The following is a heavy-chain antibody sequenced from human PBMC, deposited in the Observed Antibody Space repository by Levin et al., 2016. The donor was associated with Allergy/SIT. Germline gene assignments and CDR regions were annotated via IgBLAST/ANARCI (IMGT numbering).Heavy chain of an antibody. V-gene: IGHV1-58*02. CDR2: IVVANGST. Sequence: SVKVSCKASGYTFGTSSMQWVRQARGQRPEWIGWIVVANGSTKLAQQFRDRVTITRDTSTNTVYMEMRRLTSEDTAVYHCVAESIDYFDFWGQGTLVTVSS. J-gene: IGHJ4*02. CDR1: GYTFGTSS. CDR3: VAESIDYFDF.